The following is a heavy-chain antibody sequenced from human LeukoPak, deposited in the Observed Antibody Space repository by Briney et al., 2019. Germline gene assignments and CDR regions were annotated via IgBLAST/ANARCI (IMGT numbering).Heavy chain of an antibody. CDR2: INPNSGVT. D-gene: IGHD3-22*01. Sequence: ASVKVSCKASGYTFTGYYMHWVRQAPGQGLEWMGWINPNSGVTNYAQKFQGRVTMTRDTSISTAYMELSRLRSDDTAVYYCARDRYYYDSSGSIFDYWGQGTLVTVSS. J-gene: IGHJ4*02. CDR3: ARDRYYYDSSGSIFDY. CDR1: GYTFTGYY. V-gene: IGHV1-2*02.